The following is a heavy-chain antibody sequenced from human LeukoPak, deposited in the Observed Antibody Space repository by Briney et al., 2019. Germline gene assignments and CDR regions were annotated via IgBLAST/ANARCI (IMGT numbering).Heavy chain of an antibody. D-gene: IGHD3-10*02. Sequence: ASVKVSCKASGYTFTSYGISWVRQAPGQGLEWMGWISAYNGNTNYAQKLQGRVTMTTDTSTSTAYMELRSLRSDDTAVYYCARGFTMLRSPYYYYYYMDVWGKGTTVTVSS. CDR2: ISAYNGNT. CDR3: ARGFTMLRSPYYYYYYMDV. J-gene: IGHJ6*03. V-gene: IGHV1-18*01. CDR1: GYTFTSYG.